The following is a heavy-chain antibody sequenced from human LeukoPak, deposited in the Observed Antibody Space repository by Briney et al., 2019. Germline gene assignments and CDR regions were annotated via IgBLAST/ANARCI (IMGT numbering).Heavy chain of an antibody. Sequence: SETLSLTCTVSGGSISSYYWSWIRQPAGKGLEWIGRNYTSGSTNYNPSLKSRVTMSVDTSKNQFSLKLSSVTAADTAVYYCARSPRSGRVTRDWFDPWGQGTLVTVSS. D-gene: IGHD3-10*01. CDR2: NYTSGST. V-gene: IGHV4-4*07. CDR3: ARSPRSGRVTRDWFDP. J-gene: IGHJ5*02. CDR1: GGSISSYY.